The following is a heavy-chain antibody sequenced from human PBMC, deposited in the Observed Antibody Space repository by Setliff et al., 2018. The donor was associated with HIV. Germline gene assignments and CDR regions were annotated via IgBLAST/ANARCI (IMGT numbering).Heavy chain of an antibody. Sequence: PGGSLRLSCAASGFTFSSYWMHWVRQVPGKGLEWVSTISGSGGSTYYADSVKGRFTISRDNSKNTLYLQMNSLRAEDTAVYYCAKLRYSSSLPDYWGQGTLVTVSS. J-gene: IGHJ4*02. V-gene: IGHV3-23*01. CDR3: AKLRYSSSLPDY. CDR2: ISGSGGST. CDR1: GFTFSSYW. D-gene: IGHD6-13*01.